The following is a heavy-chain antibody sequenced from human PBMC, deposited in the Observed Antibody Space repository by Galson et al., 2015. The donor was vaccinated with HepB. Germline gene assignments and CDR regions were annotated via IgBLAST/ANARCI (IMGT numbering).Heavy chain of an antibody. D-gene: IGHD3-9*01. Sequence: LSLTCTVSGGSISSDNYYWNWIRQPAGKGLEWIGRIHAGGTINYNPSLESRVTVSVDPSKNQFSLRLRSVTAADTAIYYCAAASYDNYYYYYYMDVWGKGTTVSVSS. CDR3: AAASYDNYYYYYYMDV. CDR1: GGSISSDNYY. CDR2: IHAGGTI. J-gene: IGHJ6*03. V-gene: IGHV4-61*02.